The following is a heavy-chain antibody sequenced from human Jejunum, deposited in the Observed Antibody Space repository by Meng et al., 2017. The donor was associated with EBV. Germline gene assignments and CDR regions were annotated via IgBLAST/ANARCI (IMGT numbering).Heavy chain of an antibody. V-gene: IGHV3-23*01. CDR2: ISGSAGST. CDR1: GFNFSSSA. CDR3: AKLLKY. J-gene: IGHJ4*02. Sequence: EVQVLEFGGGLVWPGGSLRLSCAASGFNFSSSAMSWVRQAPGKGLEWVSVISGSAGSTYYADSVKGRFTISRDTSNNTLYLQMNSLRAEDTAIYYCAKLLKYWGQGTLVTVSS.